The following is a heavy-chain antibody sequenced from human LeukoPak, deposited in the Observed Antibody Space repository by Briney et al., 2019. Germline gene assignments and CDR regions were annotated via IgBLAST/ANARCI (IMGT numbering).Heavy chain of an antibody. CDR2: IKEDGSEK. Sequence: GGSLRLSCAASGFTFRNYWMRWVRQAPGKGLEWVANIKEDGSEKYYVDSVKGRFTISRDNAKNSLYLQMNSLRAEDTAVYYCARNSNRYMDVWGKGTAVTVSS. D-gene: IGHD2/OR15-2a*01. CDR3: ARNSNRYMDV. J-gene: IGHJ6*03. V-gene: IGHV3-7*01. CDR1: GFTFRNYW.